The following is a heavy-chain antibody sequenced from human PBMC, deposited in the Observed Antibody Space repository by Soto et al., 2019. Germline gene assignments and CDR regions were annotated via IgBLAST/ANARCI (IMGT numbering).Heavy chain of an antibody. V-gene: IGHV6-1*01. J-gene: IGHJ6*02. CDR1: GDTVSSNSVA. CDR3: SWSEEDSAYYYYGMDV. Sequence: SQTLSLTCVGSGDTVSSNSVAWNWVRQSPSRGLEWLGRTYYRSRWYSDYAVSVRSRIDINADTSKNQVSLQLNSVTPEDTAVYYGSWSEEDSAYYYYGMDVWGQGTTVTVSS. CDR2: TYYRSRWYS. D-gene: IGHD3-10*01.